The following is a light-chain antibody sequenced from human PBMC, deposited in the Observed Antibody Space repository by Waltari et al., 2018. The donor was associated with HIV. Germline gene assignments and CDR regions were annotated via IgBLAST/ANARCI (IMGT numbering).Light chain of an antibody. Sequence: YGLTQPFSVSAALGQTATITCGGDNIGSKNVHWYQQKAGQAPVLVIYRDTKRPSGIPERFSGSNSGNTATLTISGAQAGDEADYYCHVWDSNTVVFGGGTKLTFL. V-gene: IGLV3-9*01. CDR3: HVWDSNTVV. CDR1: NIGSKN. CDR2: RDT. J-gene: IGLJ2*01.